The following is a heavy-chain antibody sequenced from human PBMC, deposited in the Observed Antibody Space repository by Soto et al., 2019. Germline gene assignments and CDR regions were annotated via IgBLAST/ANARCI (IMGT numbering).Heavy chain of an antibody. J-gene: IGHJ6*02. Sequence: PGGSLRLSCAASGFTVSSNYMSWVRQAPGKGLEWVSVIYSGGSTYYADSVKGRFTISRDNSKNTLYLQMNSLRAEDTAVYYCAREAGAFGGATSYYYYGMDVWGQGTTVTVSS. CDR2: IYSGGST. CDR3: AREAGAFGGATSYYYYGMDV. V-gene: IGHV3-66*01. D-gene: IGHD3-16*01. CDR1: GFTVSSNY.